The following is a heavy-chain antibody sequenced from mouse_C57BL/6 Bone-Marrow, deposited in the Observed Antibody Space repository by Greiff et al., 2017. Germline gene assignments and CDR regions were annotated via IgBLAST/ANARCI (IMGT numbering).Heavy chain of an antibody. Sequence: EVQLQQSGPELVKPGASVKISCKASGYTFTDYYMNWVKQSHGKSLEWIGDINPNNGGTSYNQKFKGKATLTVDKSSSTAYMGRRSLTAEDFAVYYCASPLARDYGGKGTSVTVSS. V-gene: IGHV1-26*01. CDR1: GYTFTDYY. J-gene: IGHJ4*01. CDR2: INPNNGGT. CDR3: ASPLARDY.